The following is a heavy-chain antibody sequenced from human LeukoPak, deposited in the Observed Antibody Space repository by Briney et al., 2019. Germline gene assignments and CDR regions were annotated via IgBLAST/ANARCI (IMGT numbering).Heavy chain of an antibody. CDR1: GGTFSSYS. CDR3: ARHSLHRVVAASFPPLYNWFDP. Sequence: ASVKVSCKASGGTFSSYSISWVRQAPGQGLEWMGGIIPMFGTPTYEQKSQGRVTITTDDSTSTAYMELSSLRSEDTAVYYCARHSLHRVVAASFPPLYNWFDPWGQGTLVTVSS. CDR2: IIPMFGTP. J-gene: IGHJ5*02. D-gene: IGHD2-15*01. V-gene: IGHV1-69*05.